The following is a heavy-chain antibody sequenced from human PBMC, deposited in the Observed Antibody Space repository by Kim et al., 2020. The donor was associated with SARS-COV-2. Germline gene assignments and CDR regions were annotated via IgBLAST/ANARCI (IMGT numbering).Heavy chain of an antibody. CDR3: ARTKGGYYTRWYFDL. V-gene: IGHV4-34*01. Sequence: SETLSLTCAVYGGSFSGYYWSWIRQPPGKGLEWIGEINHSGSTNYNPSLKSRVTISVDTSKNQFSLKLSSVTAADTAVYYCARTKGGYYTRWYFDLWGRG. CDR1: GGSFSGYY. J-gene: IGHJ2*01. D-gene: IGHD3-22*01. CDR2: INHSGST.